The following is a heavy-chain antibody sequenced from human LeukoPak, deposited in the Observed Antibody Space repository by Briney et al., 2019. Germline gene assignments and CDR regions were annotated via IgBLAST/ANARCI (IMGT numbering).Heavy chain of an antibody. CDR3: ARDSSPFYGSEYFQH. J-gene: IGHJ1*01. Sequence: ASVTVSCKTSNYTFSNYGITWLRQAPGQGLEWMGWIGAYSGNSEFAQKFQGRVTMTTHPSSGTAYMEPTNLTSDDTAVYFCARDSSPFYGSEYFQHWGQGTLVTVSS. V-gene: IGHV1-18*01. CDR2: IGAYSGNS. D-gene: IGHD2/OR15-2a*01. CDR1: NYTFSNYG.